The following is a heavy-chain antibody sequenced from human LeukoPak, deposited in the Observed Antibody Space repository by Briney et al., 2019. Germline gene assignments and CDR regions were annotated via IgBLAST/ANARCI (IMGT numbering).Heavy chain of an antibody. CDR3: ARAHYYDSSGYYYLDAFDI. Sequence: PSETLSLTCAVYGGSISSYHWSWIRQPPGKGLEWIGYIYYSGSTNYNPSLKSRVTISVDTSKNQFSLKLSSVTAADTAVYYCARAHYYDSSGYYYLDAFDIWGQGTMVTVSS. D-gene: IGHD3-22*01. CDR2: IYYSGST. J-gene: IGHJ3*02. CDR1: GGSISSYH. V-gene: IGHV4-59*01.